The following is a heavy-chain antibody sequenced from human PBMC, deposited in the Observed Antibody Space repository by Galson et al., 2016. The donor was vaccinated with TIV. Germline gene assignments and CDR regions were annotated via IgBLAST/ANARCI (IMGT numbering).Heavy chain of an antibody. CDR2: ISYDGSNK. V-gene: IGHV3-30*03. CDR1: GASAFTFNTYG. Sequence: SLRLSCAASGASAFTFNTYGVHWVRQAPGKGLEWVAVISYDGSNKYLGDSVKGRFTISRDNSDETVHLQMNSLRVEDSAMYYCASELFDFWGQGTLVTVSS. CDR3: ASELFDF. J-gene: IGHJ4*02.